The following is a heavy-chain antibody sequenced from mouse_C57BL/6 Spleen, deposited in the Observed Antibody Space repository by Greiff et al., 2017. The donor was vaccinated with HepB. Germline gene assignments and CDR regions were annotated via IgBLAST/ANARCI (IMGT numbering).Heavy chain of an antibody. J-gene: IGHJ2*01. CDR3: ARSGGLRDFDY. CDR2: INPSSGYT. D-gene: IGHD2-2*01. CDR1: GYTFTSYT. V-gene: IGHV1-4*01. Sequence: VKLVESGAELARPGASVKMSCKASGYTFTSYTMHWVKQRPGQGLEWIGYINPSSGYTKYNQKFKDKATLTADKSSSTAYMQLSSLTSEDSAVYYCARSGGLRDFDYWGQGTTLTVSS.